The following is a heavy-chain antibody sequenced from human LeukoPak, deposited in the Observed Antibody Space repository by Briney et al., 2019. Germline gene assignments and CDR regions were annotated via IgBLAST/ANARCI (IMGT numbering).Heavy chain of an antibody. CDR3: ARGGPPHYLDV. V-gene: IGHV4-59*08. CDR1: GGSISNYY. J-gene: IGHJ6*03. Sequence: SETLSLTCTVSGGSISNYYWSWIRQPPGKGLEWIGYIYQSGSTDYNPSLKSRVTISVDTSKNQFSLKLSSVTAADTAVYYCARGGPPHYLDVWGQGTTVTVSS. D-gene: IGHD3-16*01. CDR2: IYQSGST.